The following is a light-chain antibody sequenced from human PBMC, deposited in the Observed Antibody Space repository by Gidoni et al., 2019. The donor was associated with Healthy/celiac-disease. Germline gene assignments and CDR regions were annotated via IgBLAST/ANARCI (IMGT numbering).Light chain of an antibody. CDR3: QQYNNWPPWT. V-gene: IGKV3-15*01. CDR1: QSVSSN. Sequence: EIVMTQSPATLSVSPGERATLSCRASQSVSSNLAWYQQKPGQAPRLLIYGASTRATGIPARFSCSGSWTEFTLTISSLQSEDFAVYYCQQYNNWPPWTFGQGTKVEIK. J-gene: IGKJ1*01. CDR2: GAS.